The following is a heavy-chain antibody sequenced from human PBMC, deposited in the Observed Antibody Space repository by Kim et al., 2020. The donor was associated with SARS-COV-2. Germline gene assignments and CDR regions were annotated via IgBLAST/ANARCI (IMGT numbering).Heavy chain of an antibody. Sequence: SQTLSLTCAISGDSVSSNSAAWNWIRQSPSRGLEWLGRTYYRSKWYNDYAVSVKSRITINPDTSKNQFSLQLNSVTPEDTAVYYCARTLITLYSYSSSWYFDYWGQGTLVTVSS. J-gene: IGHJ4*02. CDR1: GDSVSSNSAA. CDR2: TYYRSKWYN. V-gene: IGHV6-1*01. CDR3: ARTLITLYSYSSSWYFDY. D-gene: IGHD6-13*01.